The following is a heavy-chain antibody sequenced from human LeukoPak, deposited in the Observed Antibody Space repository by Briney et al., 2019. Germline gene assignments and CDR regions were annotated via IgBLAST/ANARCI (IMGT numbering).Heavy chain of an antibody. CDR2: ISSSGSTI. D-gene: IGHD3-9*01. CDR3: ARGVDFNWFDP. CDR1: GFTFSSYE. V-gene: IGHV3-48*03. J-gene: IGHJ5*02. Sequence: PGGSLRHSCAASGFTFSSYEMNWVRQAPGKGLEWVSYISSSGSTIYYADSVKGRFTISRDNAKNSLYLQMNSLRAEDTAVYYCARGVDFNWFDPWGQGTLVTVSS.